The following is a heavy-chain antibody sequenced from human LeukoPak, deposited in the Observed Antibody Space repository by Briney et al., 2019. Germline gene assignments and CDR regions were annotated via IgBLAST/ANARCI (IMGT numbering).Heavy chain of an antibody. J-gene: IGHJ4*02. D-gene: IGHD3-22*01. CDR3: ARDGSRYYDSSGYSVH. CDR1: GFTFSSYW. CDR2: ISGSGGST. Sequence: GGSLRLSCAASGFTFSSYWMSWVRQAPGKGLEWVSAISGSGGSTYYADSVKGRFTISRDNSKNTLYLQMNSLRAEDTAVYFCARDGSRYYDSSGYSVHWGQGALVTVSS. V-gene: IGHV3-23*01.